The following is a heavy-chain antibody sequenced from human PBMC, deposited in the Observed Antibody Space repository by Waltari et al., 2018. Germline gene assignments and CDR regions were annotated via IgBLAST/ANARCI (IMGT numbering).Heavy chain of an antibody. D-gene: IGHD3-16*01. Sequence: QVQLQESGPGLVKPSETLSLTCTVSGGSISTSSFYWAWIRQPPGKGLEWIGSIYYNGRTYYNPSLKMRVTISADPSKNQFSLRLSSMTAADTAVYYCAGGWQQPHLDYWGQGTLVTVSS. CDR3: AGGWQQPHLDY. CDR1: GGSISTSSFY. J-gene: IGHJ4*02. V-gene: IGHV4-39*07. CDR2: IYYNGRT.